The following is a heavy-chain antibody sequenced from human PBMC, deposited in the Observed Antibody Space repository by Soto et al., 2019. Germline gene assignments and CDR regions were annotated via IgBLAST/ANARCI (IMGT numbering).Heavy chain of an antibody. D-gene: IGHD5-18*01. CDR2: ISGSGGSK. Sequence: WGGLRVSCASSGFTFSIYAMSWVHQAPGKVLEWLSAISGSGGSKYYADSVKGRFTISRDNSKNTLYLQMNSLRAEDTAVYYCAKRIGIQLWEPFDYWGQGTMVTVSS. J-gene: IGHJ4*02. CDR1: GFTFSIYA. CDR3: AKRIGIQLWEPFDY. V-gene: IGHV3-23*01.